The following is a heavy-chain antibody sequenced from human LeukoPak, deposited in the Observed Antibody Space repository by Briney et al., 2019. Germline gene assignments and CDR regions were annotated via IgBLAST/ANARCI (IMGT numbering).Heavy chain of an antibody. J-gene: IGHJ5*02. CDR3: ARGDIVVVPTGDWFDP. CDR1: GYTFTSYY. CDR2: INPSGGST. V-gene: IGHV1-46*01. D-gene: IGHD2-2*01. Sequence: GASVKVSCNASGYTFTSYYMHWVRQAPGQGLEWMGIINPSGGSTSYAQKFQGRVTMTRDTSTSTVYMELSSLRSEDTAVYYCARGDIVVVPTGDWFDPWGQGTLVTVSS.